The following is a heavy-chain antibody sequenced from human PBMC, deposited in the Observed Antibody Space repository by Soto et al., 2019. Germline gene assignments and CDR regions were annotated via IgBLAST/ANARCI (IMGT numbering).Heavy chain of an antibody. V-gene: IGHV3-43*01. CDR3: AKEYYGSGSRYGMDV. CDR2: ISWDGGST. J-gene: IGHJ6*02. D-gene: IGHD3-10*01. CDR1: GFTFDDYT. Sequence: PGGSLRLSCAASGFTFDDYTMHWVCQAPGKGLEWVSLISWDGGSTYYADSVKGRFTISRDNSKNSLYLQMNSLRTEDTALYYCAKEYYGSGSRYGMDVWGQGTTVTVSS.